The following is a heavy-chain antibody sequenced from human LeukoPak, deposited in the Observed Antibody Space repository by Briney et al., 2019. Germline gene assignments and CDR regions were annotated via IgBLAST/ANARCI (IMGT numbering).Heavy chain of an antibody. J-gene: IGHJ4*02. Sequence: SETLSLTCTDSGGSLRNITYYWGWIRQPPGEGLEWIGSIHYSGSTYDNPSFKSRVTISVDTSKNQFSLKLNSVTAADTAVYYCARRGLGYYDYWGQGILVTVSS. D-gene: IGHD3-22*01. CDR1: GGSLRNITYY. V-gene: IGHV4-39*07. CDR3: ARRGLGYYDY. CDR2: IHYSGST.